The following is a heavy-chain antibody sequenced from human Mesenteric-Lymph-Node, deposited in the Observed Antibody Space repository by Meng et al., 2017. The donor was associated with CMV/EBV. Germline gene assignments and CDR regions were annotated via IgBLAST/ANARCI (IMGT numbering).Heavy chain of an antibody. Sequence: SCKASEYTFSGYCVRWVRQAPGQGLEWMGRVNPHSGGTNYAQKFQGRVTMTRDTSITAAYVELSGLSSDDAAVYYCVGSESQTSVDFWGQGTLVTVSS. CDR2: VNPHSGGT. CDR1: EYTFSGYC. CDR3: VGSESQTSVDF. V-gene: IGHV1-2*06. D-gene: IGHD3-10*01. J-gene: IGHJ4*02.